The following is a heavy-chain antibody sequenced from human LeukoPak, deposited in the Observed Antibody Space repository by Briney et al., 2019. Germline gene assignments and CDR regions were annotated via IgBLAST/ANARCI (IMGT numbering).Heavy chain of an antibody. D-gene: IGHD1-1*01. CDR2: INHSGST. CDR3: ARERGWPSRFDP. V-gene: IGHV4-34*01. J-gene: IGHJ5*02. Sequence: GSLRLSCAASGFTFSSYWMTWVRQPPGKGLEWIGEINHSGSTNYNPSLKSRVTISVDTSKNRFSLKLSSVTAADTAVYYCARERGWPSRFDPWGQGTLVTVSS. CDR1: GFTFSSYW.